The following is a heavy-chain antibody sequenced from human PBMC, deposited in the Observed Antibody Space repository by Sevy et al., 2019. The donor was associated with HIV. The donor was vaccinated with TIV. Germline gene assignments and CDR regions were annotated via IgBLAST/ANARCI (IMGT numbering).Heavy chain of an antibody. J-gene: IGHJ3*02. CDR3: ARGPMVRGVIYAFDI. V-gene: IGHV3-13*01. Sequence: GGSLRLSCAASGFTFSSYDMHWVRQATGKGLEWVSAIGTADDTYYPGSVKGRFTISRENAKNSLYLQMNSLRAGDTAVYYCARGPMVRGVIYAFDIWGQGTMVTVSS. CDR1: GFTFSSYD. D-gene: IGHD3-10*01. CDR2: IGTADDT.